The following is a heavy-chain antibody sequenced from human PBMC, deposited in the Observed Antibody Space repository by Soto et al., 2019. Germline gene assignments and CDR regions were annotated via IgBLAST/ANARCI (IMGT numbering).Heavy chain of an antibody. V-gene: IGHV3-33*01. J-gene: IGHJ4*02. CDR1: GFSFSSYG. Sequence: QVQLVESGGGVVQPGRSLRLSCAASGFSFSSYGMRWVRQGPGKGLDWVALIYYDGSNKYYADSVKGRFTISRDNSKNTLFLQMNSLRAEDTAVYYCARDEYPGAYSFGYYFDNWGQGTLVTVSS. CDR2: IYYDGSNK. D-gene: IGHD5-18*01. CDR3: ARDEYPGAYSFGYYFDN.